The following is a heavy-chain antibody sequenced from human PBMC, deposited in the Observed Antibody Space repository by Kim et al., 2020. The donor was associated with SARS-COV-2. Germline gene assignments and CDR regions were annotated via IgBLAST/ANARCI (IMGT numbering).Heavy chain of an antibody. D-gene: IGHD6-25*01. Sequence: VKGRFTISRDNSKNTLYLQMNSLRAEDTAVYYCAKDAGSSYSSVNDAFDIWGQGTMVTVSS. J-gene: IGHJ3*02. V-gene: IGHV3-30*02. CDR3: AKDAGSSYSSVNDAFDI.